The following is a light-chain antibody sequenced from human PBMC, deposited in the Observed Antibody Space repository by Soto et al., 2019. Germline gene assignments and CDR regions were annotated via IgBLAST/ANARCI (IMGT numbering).Light chain of an antibody. V-gene: IGKV1-5*03. J-gene: IGKJ4*01. Sequence: DIQMTQSPSTLSASVGDRVTITCRASQSISNWLAWYQQKPGKAPKLLIYKASTLESGVPSRFSGSGSGTEFTLTIISLQPDDFATYYCQQYNSYALTFGGGTKVEIK. CDR1: QSISNW. CDR2: KAS. CDR3: QQYNSYALT.